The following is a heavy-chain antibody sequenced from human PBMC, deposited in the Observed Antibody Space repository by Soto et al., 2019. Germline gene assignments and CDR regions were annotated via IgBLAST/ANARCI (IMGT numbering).Heavy chain of an antibody. D-gene: IGHD2-15*01. CDR1: GGSISSGGYY. V-gene: IGHV4-31*03. CDR3: ARAEVAATPEGYSGMDV. J-gene: IGHJ6*02. Sequence: QVQLQEAGPGLVKPSQTLSLTCTVSGGSISSGGYYWSWIRQHPGKGMEWIGYIYYSGSTYYNPSLKSRVTISVDTSKNQFSLKLSSVTAADTAVDYLARAEVAATPEGYSGMDVWGQVTTVTVSS. CDR2: IYYSGST.